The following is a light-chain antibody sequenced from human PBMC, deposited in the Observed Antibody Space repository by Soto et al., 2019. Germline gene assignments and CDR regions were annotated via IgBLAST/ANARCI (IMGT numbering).Light chain of an antibody. CDR3: QQYNSWGT. CDR2: DAS. Sequence: DIQMTQSTSTLSASVGDRVTITCRASQSISSWLAWYQQKPGKAPKLLIYDASSLESGVPSRFSGSGSGTEFTLTISSLQLDDFATYYCQQYNSWGTFGQGTKVEIK. J-gene: IGKJ1*01. CDR1: QSISSW. V-gene: IGKV1-5*01.